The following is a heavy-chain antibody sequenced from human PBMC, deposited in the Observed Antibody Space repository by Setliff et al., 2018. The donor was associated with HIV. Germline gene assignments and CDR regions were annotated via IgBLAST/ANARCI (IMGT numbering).Heavy chain of an antibody. CDR1: GVTFSNYP. V-gene: IGHV1-69*06. D-gene: IGHD5-18*01. Sequence: SVKVSCKASGVTFSNYPITWVRQAPGQGLEWMGRIIPTFDTGDYAQKFQGRVTISADRSTSTAYMELSSLRSEDTALYYCAREAYSYGYVLPATRFGYYFDSWGQGTLVTVSS. CDR2: IIPTFDTG. J-gene: IGHJ4*02. CDR3: AREAYSYGYVLPATRFGYYFDS.